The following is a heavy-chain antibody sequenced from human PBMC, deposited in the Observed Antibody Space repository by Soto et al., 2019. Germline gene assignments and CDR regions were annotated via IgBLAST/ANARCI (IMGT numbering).Heavy chain of an antibody. CDR2: IIPSGGST. J-gene: IGHJ6*03. CDR1: GYTFTSYY. V-gene: IGHV1-46*03. CDR3: ARRDYYYYMDV. Sequence: ASVKVSCKASGYTFTSYYIHWVRQAPGQGLEWMGIIIPSGGSTNYAQKFQGRVTMTRDTSTSTVYMELSSLRSEDTAVYYCARRDYYYYMDVWGKGTTVTVSS.